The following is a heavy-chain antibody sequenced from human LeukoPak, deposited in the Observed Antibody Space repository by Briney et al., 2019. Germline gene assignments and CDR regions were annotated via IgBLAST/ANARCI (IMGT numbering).Heavy chain of an antibody. J-gene: IGHJ4*02. V-gene: IGHV1-69*06. CDR1: GGTFSSYA. D-gene: IGHD5-12*01. CDR3: ARDPRGGYDWFDY. Sequence: ASVKVSCKASGGTFSSYAISWVRQAPGQGLEWVGGIIPIFGTANYAQKFQGRVTITADKSTSTAYMELSSLRSEDTAVYYCARDPRGGYDWFDYWGQGTLVTVSS. CDR2: IIPIFGTA.